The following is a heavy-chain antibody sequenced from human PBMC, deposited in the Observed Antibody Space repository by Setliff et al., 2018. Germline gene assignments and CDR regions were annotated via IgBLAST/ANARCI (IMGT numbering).Heavy chain of an antibody. CDR3: ARGAAAGYYFDY. J-gene: IGHJ4*02. CDR2: ISAYNGNT. Sequence: ASVKVSCKSSGYTFTSYGISWVRQAPGQGLEWMGWISAYNGNTNYAQKLQGRVTMTTDTSASTAYMELRSLRSDDTAVYYCARGAAAGYYFDYWGQGTLVTVSS. V-gene: IGHV1-18*01. D-gene: IGHD6-13*01. CDR1: GYTFTSYG.